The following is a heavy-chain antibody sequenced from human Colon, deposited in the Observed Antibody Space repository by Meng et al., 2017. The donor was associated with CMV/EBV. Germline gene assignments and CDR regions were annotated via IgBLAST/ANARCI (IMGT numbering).Heavy chain of an antibody. J-gene: IGHJ4*02. Sequence: QIPLKESGPTPVKPTQTLTLTFTFSGFSLNTYEVGGGWFRQPPGKAPEWLALIYWDDDKRYRSSLGNRLTLTHDASKNQVVLTMTDMDPVDTATYYCAHKSLPAAFFDYWSQGTLVTVSS. CDR1: GFSLNTYEVG. CDR2: IYWDDDK. V-gene: IGHV2-5*02. D-gene: IGHD2-2*01. CDR3: AHKSLPAAFFDY.